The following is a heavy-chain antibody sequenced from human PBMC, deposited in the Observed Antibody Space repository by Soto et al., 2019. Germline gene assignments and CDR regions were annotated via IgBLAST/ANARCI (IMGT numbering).Heavy chain of an antibody. V-gene: IGHV3-7*03. J-gene: IGHJ6*02. CDR3: ARYLVDESYYYYGMDV. D-gene: IGHD6-6*01. Sequence: HPGGSLRLSCAASGFTFSSYWMSWVRQAPGKGLEWVANIKQDGSEKYYVDSVKGRFTISRDNAKNSLYLQMNSLRAEDTAVYYCARYLVDESYYYYGMDVWGQGTTVTVSS. CDR1: GFTFSSYW. CDR2: IKQDGSEK.